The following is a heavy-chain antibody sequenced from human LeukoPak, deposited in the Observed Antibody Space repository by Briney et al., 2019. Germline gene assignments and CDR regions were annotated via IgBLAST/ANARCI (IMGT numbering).Heavy chain of an antibody. CDR2: INHSGST. CDR1: GGSFSGYY. V-gene: IGHV4-34*01. Sequence: TSETLSLTCAVYGGSFSGYYWSWIRQPPGKGLEWIGEINHSGSTNYNPSLKSRVTISVETSKNQFSLKLSSVTAADTAVYYCARDDDYYWYFDLWGRGTLVTVSS. J-gene: IGHJ2*01. D-gene: IGHD1-1*01. CDR3: ARDDDYYWYFDL.